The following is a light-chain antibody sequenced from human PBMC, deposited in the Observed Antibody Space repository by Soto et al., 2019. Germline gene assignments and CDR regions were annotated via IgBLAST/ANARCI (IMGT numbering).Light chain of an antibody. CDR2: AAS. CDR1: QSVNYN. CDR3: QQYNNWPPYT. Sequence: EIVMTQSPATLSVSPGERATLSCRASQSVNYNLAWYQQKPGQAPRVLIYAASTRATGIPARFSGRGFGTEFTLTISSLQSEDFAIYYCQQYNNWPPYTFGQGTKLEMK. J-gene: IGKJ2*01. V-gene: IGKV3-15*01.